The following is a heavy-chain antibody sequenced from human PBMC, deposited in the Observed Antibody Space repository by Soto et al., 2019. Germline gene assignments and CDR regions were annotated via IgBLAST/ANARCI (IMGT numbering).Heavy chain of an antibody. CDR1: GFTFSSYD. CDR3: ARALTNGCYFP. V-gene: IGHV3-13*04. J-gene: IGHJ5*02. Sequence: EVQLVESGGGLVQPGGSLRLSCAASGFTFSSYDMHWVRQATGKRLEWVSAIGTAGDTYYPGSVKGRFTVSREHAKNSLYRQMNSLRAEDTAIYYCARALTNGCYFPWGQGTLVTVSS. D-gene: IGHD2-15*01. CDR2: IGTAGDT.